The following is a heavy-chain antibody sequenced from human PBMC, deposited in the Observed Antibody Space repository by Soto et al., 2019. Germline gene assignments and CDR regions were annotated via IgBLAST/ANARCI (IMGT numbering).Heavy chain of an antibody. D-gene: IGHD3-10*01. J-gene: IGHJ4*02. V-gene: IGHV4-59*01. CDR2: IYNSGST. CDR1: GGSISSYY. Sequence: PSETLSLTCTVSGGSISSYYWSWIRQPPGKGLEWIGYIYNSGSTNYNPSLKSRVTISVDTSKNQFSLKLSSVTAADTAVYYCAREGRGVIIYYWGQGTLVTVCS. CDR3: AREGRGVIIYY.